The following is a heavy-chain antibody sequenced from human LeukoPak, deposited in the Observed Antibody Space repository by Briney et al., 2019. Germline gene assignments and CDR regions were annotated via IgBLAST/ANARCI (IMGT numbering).Heavy chain of an antibody. D-gene: IGHD2-15*01. CDR2: INPNSGGT. Sequence: ASVKVSCKASGYTFTGYYMHWVLQAPGQGLEWMGWINPNSGGTNYAQKFQGRVTMTRDTSISTAYMELSRLRSDDTAVYYCARDRGVDYCSGGSCSHYYYMDVWGKGTTATVSS. CDR3: ARDRGVDYCSGGSCSHYYYMDV. J-gene: IGHJ6*03. V-gene: IGHV1-2*02. CDR1: GYTFTGYY.